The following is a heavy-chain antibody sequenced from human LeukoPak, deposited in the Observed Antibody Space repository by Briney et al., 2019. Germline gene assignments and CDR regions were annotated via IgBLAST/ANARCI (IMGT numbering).Heavy chain of an antibody. V-gene: IGHV3-9*01. Sequence: GGSLRLSCAASGFTFDDYAMHWVRQAPGKGLEWVSGISWNSGSIGYADSVKGRFTISRDNAKNSLYLQMNSRRAEDTALYYCAKGKSYIAARTFDYWGQGTLVTVSS. CDR2: ISWNSGSI. D-gene: IGHD6-6*01. J-gene: IGHJ4*02. CDR3: AKGKSYIAARTFDY. CDR1: GFTFDDYA.